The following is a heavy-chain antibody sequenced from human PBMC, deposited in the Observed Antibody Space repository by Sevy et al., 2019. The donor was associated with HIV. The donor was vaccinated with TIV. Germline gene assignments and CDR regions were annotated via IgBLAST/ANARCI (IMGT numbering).Heavy chain of an antibody. J-gene: IGHJ4*02. CDR3: ARSTDYYDNSGYDS. D-gene: IGHD3-22*01. CDR2: ISSGSSYI. CDR1: GFTYSYYT. V-gene: IGHV3-21*03. Sequence: GGSLRLSCAASGFTYSYYTMNWVRQAPGKGLEWVSSISSGSSYIFYADSMKGRFTVSRDNAKNSLFLQMNSLRDEDTALYYCARSTDYYDNSGYDSWGRGTLVTVSS.